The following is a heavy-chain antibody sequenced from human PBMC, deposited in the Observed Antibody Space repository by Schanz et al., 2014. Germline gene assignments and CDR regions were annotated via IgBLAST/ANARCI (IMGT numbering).Heavy chain of an antibody. V-gene: IGHV3-30*18. CDR2: ISYHGSER. J-gene: IGHJ4*02. Sequence: QVQLVESGGGVVQPGGSLRLSCAASGFAFRNYGMHWARQAPGKGPEWVAVISYHGSERYYADSVKGRFTISRDNSKNTLYLQMNSLRAEDTAVYYCAKDLPSDYYIAYWGQGTLVTVSS. CDR3: AKDLPSDYYIAY. D-gene: IGHD3-22*01. CDR1: GFAFRNYG.